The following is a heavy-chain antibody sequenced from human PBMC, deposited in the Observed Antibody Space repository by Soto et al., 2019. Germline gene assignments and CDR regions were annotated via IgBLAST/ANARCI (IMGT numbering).Heavy chain of an antibody. CDR3: ARGGVYSGYDY. D-gene: IGHD5-12*01. CDR1: GFTFTSSA. J-gene: IGHJ4*02. V-gene: IGHV1-58*01. Sequence: ASVKVSCKASGFTFTSSAVQWVRQARGQRLEWIGWIVVGSGNTNYAQKFQERVTITRDMSTSSAYMELSSLRSEDTAVYYCARGGVYSGYDYWSQGTLVTVSS. CDR2: IVVGSGNT.